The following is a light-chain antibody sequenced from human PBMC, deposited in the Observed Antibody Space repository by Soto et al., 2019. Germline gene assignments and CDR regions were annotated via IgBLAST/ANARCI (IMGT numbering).Light chain of an antibody. V-gene: IGKV3-20*01. CDR1: QSVSKY. CDR2: GAS. Sequence: EIVLTQSPGTLALSPGEGATLSCRASQSVSKYLAWYQQKPGQAPRLLIYGASSRATGIPVSFSGSGSGTDFTLTISRLEPEDFAVYYFHQYGGSLLTFGQGTKEEIK. CDR3: HQYGGSLLT. J-gene: IGKJ1*01.